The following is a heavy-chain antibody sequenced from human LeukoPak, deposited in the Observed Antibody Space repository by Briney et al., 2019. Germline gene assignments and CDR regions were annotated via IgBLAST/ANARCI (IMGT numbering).Heavy chain of an antibody. V-gene: IGHV4-4*02. CDR1: GDSISSNEW. D-gene: IGHD6-19*01. CDR3: ARDLAVAGTNYFDF. J-gene: IGHJ4*02. Sequence: SGTLSLTCSVSGDSISSNEWWSWVRQPPGKGLEWIGEVFHSGSTNFNPSLESRVTISIDKSKNQFSLEVTSVTAADTAIYYCARDLAVAGTNYFDFWGQGVLVAVSS. CDR2: VFHSGST.